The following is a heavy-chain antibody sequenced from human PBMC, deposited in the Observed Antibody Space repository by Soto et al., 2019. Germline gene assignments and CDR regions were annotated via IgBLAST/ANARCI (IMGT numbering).Heavy chain of an antibody. D-gene: IGHD5-12*01. CDR2: ISAYNGDT. Sequence: ASVKVSCKTSGYTFTTYGITWVRQAPGQGLEWVGWISAYNGDTNYAQKFQGRVTMTTDTATTTVYMEMRSLRCDDTAVYYCARDSGALVATPPSDHWGQGXLVTVYS. V-gene: IGHV1-18*04. CDR1: GYTFTTYG. CDR3: ARDSGALVATPPSDH. J-gene: IGHJ4*02.